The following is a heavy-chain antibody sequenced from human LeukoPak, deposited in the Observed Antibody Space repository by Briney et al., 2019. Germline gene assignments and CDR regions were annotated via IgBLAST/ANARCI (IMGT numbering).Heavy chain of an antibody. CDR1: GGSISSYY. J-gene: IGHJ3*02. Sequence: PSETLSFTCTVSGGSISSYYWSWIRQPPGKGLEWIGYIYYSGSTNYNPSLKSRVTISVDTSKNQFSLKLSSVTAADTAVYYCARDYYDSSGYDAFDIWGQGTMVTVSS. CDR3: ARDYYDSSGYDAFDI. V-gene: IGHV4-59*01. CDR2: IYYSGST. D-gene: IGHD3-22*01.